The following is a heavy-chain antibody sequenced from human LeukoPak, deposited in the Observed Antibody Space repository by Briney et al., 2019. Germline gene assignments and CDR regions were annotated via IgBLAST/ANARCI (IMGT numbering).Heavy chain of an antibody. CDR3: AKDMGEDGSYYLDY. J-gene: IGHJ4*02. Sequence: PGRSLRLSCAASGFTFSSYAMSWVRQAPGKGLEWVSAISGSGARTYYAGSVKGRFTISRDTSKNTLYLQMNSLRAEDTAVYYCAKDMGEDGSYYLDYWGQGTLVTVSS. CDR1: GFTFSSYA. CDR2: ISGSGART. D-gene: IGHD1-26*01. V-gene: IGHV3-23*01.